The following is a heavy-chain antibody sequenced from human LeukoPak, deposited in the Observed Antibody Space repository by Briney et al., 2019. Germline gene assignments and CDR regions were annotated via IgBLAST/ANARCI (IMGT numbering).Heavy chain of an antibody. D-gene: IGHD4-23*01. Sequence: GGSLRLSCAASGFFFRSYEMNWVRQAPGKGLEWVSYISSSGTTIYYADSVKGRFTISRDNTNNALYLQMNSLRAEDTAVYYCVRLRDYGGNSGAFDIWGQGTMVTVSS. J-gene: IGHJ3*02. CDR1: GFFFRSYE. V-gene: IGHV3-48*03. CDR3: VRLRDYGGNSGAFDI. CDR2: ISSSGTTI.